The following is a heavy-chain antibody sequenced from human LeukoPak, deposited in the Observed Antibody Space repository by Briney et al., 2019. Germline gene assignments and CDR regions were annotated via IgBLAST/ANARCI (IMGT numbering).Heavy chain of an antibody. CDR1: GFTFSSYG. J-gene: IGHJ4*02. Sequence: GGSLRLSCAASGFTFSSYGMSWVRQAPGKGLEWVSAISTTGGSTYYADSVKGRFTISRDNSKNTLYLQMNSLRAEDTAVYYCARGPSGYHNTGGQGTLVTVSS. V-gene: IGHV3-23*01. D-gene: IGHD5-12*01. CDR2: ISTTGGST. CDR3: ARGPSGYHNT.